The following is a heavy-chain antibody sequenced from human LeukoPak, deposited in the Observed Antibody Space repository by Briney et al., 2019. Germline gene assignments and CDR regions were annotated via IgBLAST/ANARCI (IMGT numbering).Heavy chain of an antibody. CDR2: IYYSGST. CDR3: ARISTAAAAPRPNWFDP. V-gene: IGHV4-39*07. CDR1: GGSISSSSYY. D-gene: IGHD6-13*01. Sequence: PSETLSLTCTVSGGSISSSSYYWGWIRQPSGKGLEWIGSIYYSGSTYYNPSLKSRVTISVDTSKNQFSLKLSSVTAADTAVYYCARISTAAAAPRPNWFDPWGQGTLVTVSS. J-gene: IGHJ5*02.